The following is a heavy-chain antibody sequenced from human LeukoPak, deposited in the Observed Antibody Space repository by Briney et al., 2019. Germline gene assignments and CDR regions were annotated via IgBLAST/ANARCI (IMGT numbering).Heavy chain of an antibody. CDR1: GFTFSGSD. CDR3: TTQLLRYFGY. J-gene: IGHJ4*02. Sequence: GGSLRLSCAASGFTFSGSDMHWVRQASGKGLEWVGRIRIKTNSYATAYAASVKGRFTISRDDSKNTAYLQMNSLKTEDTAVYYCTTQLLRYFGYWGQGTLVTVSS. D-gene: IGHD3-9*01. CDR2: IRIKTNSYAT. V-gene: IGHV3-73*01.